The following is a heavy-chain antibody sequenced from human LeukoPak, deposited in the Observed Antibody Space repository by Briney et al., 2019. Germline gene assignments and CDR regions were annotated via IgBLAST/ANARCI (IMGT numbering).Heavy chain of an antibody. CDR3: ARELGYCISGSCPTGSDAFDI. CDR2: ISAYNGNT. D-gene: IGHD2-15*01. CDR1: GYTFTSYG. Sequence: ASVKVSCKASGYTFTSYGISWVRHAPGQGLEWMGWISAYNGNTNYAQKLQGRVTMTTDTSTSTAYMELRSLRSDDTAVYYCARELGYCISGSCPTGSDAFDIWGQGTMVTVSS. V-gene: IGHV1-18*01. J-gene: IGHJ3*02.